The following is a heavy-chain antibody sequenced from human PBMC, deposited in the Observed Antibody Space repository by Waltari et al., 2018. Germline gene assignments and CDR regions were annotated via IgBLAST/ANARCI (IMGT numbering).Heavy chain of an antibody. CDR3: ARRSGYYDL. D-gene: IGHD3-3*01. CDR1: GGSISSSSYS. CDR2: LYYTATP. Sequence: QLQLQASGPGLLKPSETLSLTCTVSGGSISSSSYSWGWIRQPPGKGLEWIADLYYTATPYYNPSLKSRVTISVDTSRNQFSLKLSSVTAADTAVYFCARRSGYYDLWGQGTMVTVSS. V-gene: IGHV4-39*07. J-gene: IGHJ3*01.